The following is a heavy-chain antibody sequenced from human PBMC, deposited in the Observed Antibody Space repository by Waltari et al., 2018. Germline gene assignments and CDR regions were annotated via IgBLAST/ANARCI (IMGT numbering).Heavy chain of an antibody. CDR3: ARDETLIAAAGSRVGYFQH. J-gene: IGHJ1*01. CDR1: GYTFTGYY. V-gene: IGHV1-2*06. D-gene: IGHD6-13*01. Sequence: QVQLVQSGAEVKKPGASVKVSCKASGYTFTGYYMHWVRQPPGHGLEWMGRINPNSGGTNYAQKFQGRVTMTRDTSISTAYMELSRLRSDDTAVYYCARDETLIAAAGSRVGYFQHWGQGTLVTVSS. CDR2: INPNSGGT.